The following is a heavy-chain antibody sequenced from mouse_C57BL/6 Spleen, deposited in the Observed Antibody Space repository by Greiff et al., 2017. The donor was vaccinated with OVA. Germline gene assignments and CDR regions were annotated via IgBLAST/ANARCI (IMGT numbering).Heavy chain of an antibody. D-gene: IGHD1-1*01. CDR2: ISSGSSTL. Sequence: EVQGVESGGGLVKPGGSLKLSCAASGFTFSDYGMHWVRPAPEKGLEWVAYISSGSSTLYYADTVKGRFTISRDNAKNTLFLQMTSLRSEDTAMYYCARLYGSCFDYWGQGTTLTVSS. J-gene: IGHJ2*01. CDR3: ARLYGSCFDY. CDR1: GFTFSDYG. V-gene: IGHV5-17*01.